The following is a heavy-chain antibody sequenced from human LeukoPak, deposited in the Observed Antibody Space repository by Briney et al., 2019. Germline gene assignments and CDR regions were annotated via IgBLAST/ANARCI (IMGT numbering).Heavy chain of an antibody. CDR2: IIPIFGTA. Sequence: SVKVSCKASGGTFSSYAISWVRQAPGQGLEWMGGIIPIFGTANYAQKFQGRVTITADESTSTAYMELSSLRSEDTAVYYCATSRSGSSGYYDAFDPWGQGTLVTVSS. CDR3: ATSRSGSSGYYDAFDP. J-gene: IGHJ5*02. V-gene: IGHV1-69*13. D-gene: IGHD3-22*01. CDR1: GGTFSSYA.